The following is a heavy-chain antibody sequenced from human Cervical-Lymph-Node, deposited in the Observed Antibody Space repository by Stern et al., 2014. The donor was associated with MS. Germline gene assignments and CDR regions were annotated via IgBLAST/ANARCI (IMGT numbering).Heavy chain of an antibody. J-gene: IGHJ3*01. Sequence: QVTLRESGPTLVKPTQTLTLTCSLSGFSLSTSGVGVGWIRQPPGKALERLALHLLDGGKRYSPSLKSRLTITKDNSKNQVVLTMTNMDPVDTATYYCAHRLLNTIFGIVYTKEVAFDVWGQGTMVRVSS. D-gene: IGHD3-3*01. CDR2: LLDGGK. CDR1: GFSLSTSGVG. V-gene: IGHV2-5*01. CDR3: AHRLLNTIFGIVYTKEVAFDV.